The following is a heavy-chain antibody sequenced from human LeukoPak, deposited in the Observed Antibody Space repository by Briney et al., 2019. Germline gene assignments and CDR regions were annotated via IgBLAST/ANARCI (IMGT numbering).Heavy chain of an antibody. CDR2: VESGGDT. D-gene: IGHD3-10*01. CDR3: ARVGSYYDMDV. V-gene: IGHV3-53*01. Sequence: AGSLRLSCAASGFSVTSKYINWVRQAPGKGLEWVLVVESGGDTSYAKSVKGRFTVSRDIFQNTLYLQMNHLRAEATAVYYCARVGSYYDMDVWGQGTTVTASS. CDR1: GFSVTSKY. J-gene: IGHJ6*02.